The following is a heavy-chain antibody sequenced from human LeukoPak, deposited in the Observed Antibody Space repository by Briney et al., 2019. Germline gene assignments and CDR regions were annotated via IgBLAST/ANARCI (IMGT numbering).Heavy chain of an antibody. CDR3: ARGGYCSGGSCYSYYFDY. J-gene: IGHJ4*02. CDR1: GYTFTSYY. Sequence: ASVKVSCKASGYTFTSYYMHWVRQAPGQGLEWMGWINPNSGGTNYAQKFQGRVTMTRDTSISTAYMELSRLRSDDTAVYYCARGGYCSGGSCYSYYFDYWGQGTLVTVS. V-gene: IGHV1-2*02. CDR2: INPNSGGT. D-gene: IGHD2-15*01.